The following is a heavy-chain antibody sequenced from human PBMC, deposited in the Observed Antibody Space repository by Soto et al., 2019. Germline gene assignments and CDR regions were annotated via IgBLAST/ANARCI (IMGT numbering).Heavy chain of an antibody. V-gene: IGHV4-34*01. CDR2: INHSGST. CDR1: GGSFSGYY. CDR3: ARGRGLNWNYFYYYGMDV. J-gene: IGHJ6*02. Sequence: NSSETLSLTCAVYGGSFSGYYWSWIRQPPGKGLEWIGEINHSGSTNYNPSLKSRVTISVDTSKNQFSLKLSSVTAADTAVYYCARGRGLNWNYFYYYGMDVWGQGTTVTV. D-gene: IGHD1-1*01.